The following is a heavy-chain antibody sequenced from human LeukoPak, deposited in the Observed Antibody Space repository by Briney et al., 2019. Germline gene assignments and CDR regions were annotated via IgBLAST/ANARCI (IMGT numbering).Heavy chain of an antibody. D-gene: IGHD2-2*01. CDR3: ARSHGRYCSSTSCHTVDY. CDR1: GYTFTGYY. V-gene: IGHV1-2*02. Sequence: ASVKVSCKASGYTFTGYYMHWVRQAPGQGLEWMGWINPNSGGTNYAQKFQGRVTMTRDTSISTAYMELSRLRSDDTAVYYCARSHGRYCSSTSCHTVDYWGQGTLVTVSS. CDR2: INPNSGGT. J-gene: IGHJ4*02.